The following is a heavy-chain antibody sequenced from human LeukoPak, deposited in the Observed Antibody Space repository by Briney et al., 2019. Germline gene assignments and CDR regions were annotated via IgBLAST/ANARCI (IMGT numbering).Heavy chain of an antibody. CDR3: ARAGAVAGYDY. V-gene: IGHV4-59*01. J-gene: IGHJ4*02. CDR1: GGTISSYY. CDR2: IYYSGST. Sequence: SETLSLTCTVSGGTISSYYWSWVRQPPGKGLEWIGYIYYSGSTNYNPSLKSRVSVSVDTSKNQFSLKLSSVTAAETAVYYCARAGAVAGYDYWGQGTLVTVSS. D-gene: IGHD6-19*01.